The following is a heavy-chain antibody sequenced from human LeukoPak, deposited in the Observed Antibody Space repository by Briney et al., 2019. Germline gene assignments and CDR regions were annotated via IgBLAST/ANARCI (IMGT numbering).Heavy chain of an antibody. J-gene: IGHJ5*02. CDR1: GGSISSGDYY. V-gene: IGHV4-30-4*01. D-gene: IGHD3-10*02. Sequence: SQTLSLTCTVSGGSISSGDYYWSWIRQPPGKGLEWIGYIYCSGSTYYNPSLKSRVTISVDTSKNQFSLKLSSVTAADTAVYYCARDCSGATYHHRTPHNWFDPWGQGTLVTVSS. CDR2: IYCSGST. CDR3: ARDCSGATYHHRTPHNWFDP.